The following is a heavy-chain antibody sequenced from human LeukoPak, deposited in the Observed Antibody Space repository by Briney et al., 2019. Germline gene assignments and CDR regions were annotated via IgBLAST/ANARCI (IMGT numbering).Heavy chain of an antibody. CDR1: GYTLTKLS. Sequence: ASVKVSCKVSGYTLTKLSMHWVRQAPGKGLEWMGGFDPEDGETIYAQKFQGRVTMTEDTSTDTAYMELSSLRSEDTAVYYCATDLGSDGYNFTPYWGQGTLVTVSS. CDR2: FDPEDGET. J-gene: IGHJ4*02. CDR3: ATDLGSDGYNFTPY. D-gene: IGHD5-24*01. V-gene: IGHV1-24*01.